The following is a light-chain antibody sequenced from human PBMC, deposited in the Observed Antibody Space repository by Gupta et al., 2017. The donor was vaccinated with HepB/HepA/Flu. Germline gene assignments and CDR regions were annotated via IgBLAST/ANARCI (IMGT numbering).Light chain of an antibody. V-gene: IGLV1-47*01. Sequence: QSVLTQPPSASGTPGPRVTISCSGSSHNIGSNYVYWYQQFPGTAPKLLIYRNNQRPSGVPDRFSGSKSGTSATLAISGLRSDDEADYYCATWDDSLSGYVFGNGTNVTVL. J-gene: IGLJ1*01. CDR1: SHNIGSNY. CDR3: ATWDDSLSGYV. CDR2: RNN.